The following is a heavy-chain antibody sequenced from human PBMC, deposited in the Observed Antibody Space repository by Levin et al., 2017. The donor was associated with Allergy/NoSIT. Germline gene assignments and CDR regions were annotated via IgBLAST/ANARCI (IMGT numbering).Heavy chain of an antibody. CDR2: INHSGST. V-gene: IGHV4-34*01. J-gene: IGHJ4*02. CDR3: ARGWDYYGSGSYPGY. Sequence: SETLSLTCAVYGGSFSGYYWSWIRQPPGKGLEWIGEINHSGSTNYNPSLKSRVTISVDTSKNQFSLKLSSVTAADTAVYYCARGWDYYGSGSYPGYWGQGTLVTVSS. CDR1: GGSFSGYY. D-gene: IGHD3-10*01.